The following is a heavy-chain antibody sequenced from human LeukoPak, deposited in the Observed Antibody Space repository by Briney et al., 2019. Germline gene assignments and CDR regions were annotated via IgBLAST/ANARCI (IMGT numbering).Heavy chain of an antibody. V-gene: IGHV4-31*03. J-gene: IGHJ3*02. CDR3: ARDGVVAASPGAFDI. Sequence: SQTLSLTCTVSGGSISSGGYYWSWIRQHPGKGLEWIGYIYYSGSTYYNPSLKSRVTISVDTSKNQFSLKLSSVTAADTAVYYCARDGVVAASPGAFDIWGQGTMVTVSS. D-gene: IGHD2-15*01. CDR1: GGSISSGGYY. CDR2: IYYSGST.